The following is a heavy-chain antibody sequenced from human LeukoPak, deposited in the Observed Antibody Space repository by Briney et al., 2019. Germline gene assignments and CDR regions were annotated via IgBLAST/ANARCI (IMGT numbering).Heavy chain of an antibody. Sequence: KPSETLSLTCTVSGGSISSSSYYWGWIRQPPGKGLEWIGSIYYSGSTYYNPSLKSRVTISVDTSKNQFSLKLSSVTAADTAVYYCAREGLTRYDYWGQGTLVTVSS. V-gene: IGHV4-39*07. CDR1: GGSISSSSYY. J-gene: IGHJ4*02. D-gene: IGHD4/OR15-4a*01. CDR2: IYYSGST. CDR3: AREGLTRYDY.